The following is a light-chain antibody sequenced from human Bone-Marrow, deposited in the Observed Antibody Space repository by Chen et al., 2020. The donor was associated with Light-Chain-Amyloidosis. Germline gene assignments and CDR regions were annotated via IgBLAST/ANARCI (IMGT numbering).Light chain of an antibody. CDR1: NIGPTS. Sequence: SSVLTQPSSVSVAPGQTATIACGGNNIGPTSVHWYQQTPGQAPLLVVYDDSDRPSGIPERLSGSNSGNTATLTISRVEAGDEADYYGQVWDRSSDRPVFGGGTKLTVL. CDR2: DDS. J-gene: IGLJ3*02. V-gene: IGLV3-21*02. CDR3: QVWDRSSDRPV.